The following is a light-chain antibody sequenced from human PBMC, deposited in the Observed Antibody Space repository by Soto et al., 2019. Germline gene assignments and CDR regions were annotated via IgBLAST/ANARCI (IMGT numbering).Light chain of an antibody. Sequence: DIQMTQSPSTLSASVGHTVSITCRASQSISGWMAWYQQKPGKVPKLLIFDASSLESGVPSRFSGSGSGTIFTLTISGLQPGDFATYYCQQYNSYPYTFGQGTKLEIK. V-gene: IGKV1-5*01. J-gene: IGKJ2*01. CDR1: QSISGW. CDR2: DAS. CDR3: QQYNSYPYT.